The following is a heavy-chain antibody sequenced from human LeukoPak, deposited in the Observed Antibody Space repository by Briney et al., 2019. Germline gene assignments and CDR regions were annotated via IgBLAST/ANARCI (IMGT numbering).Heavy chain of an antibody. Sequence: SETLSLTCNVSGGSISTTNYYWGWIRQPPGKGLEWIGNIYYTGSTYYNPSLKSRVTISVDTSKNQFSLKLSSVTAADTAVYYCARVPVNIWENWFDPWGQGTLVTVSS. CDR1: GGSISTTNYY. D-gene: IGHD1-26*01. CDR3: ARVPVNIWENWFDP. CDR2: IYYTGST. J-gene: IGHJ5*02. V-gene: IGHV4-39*07.